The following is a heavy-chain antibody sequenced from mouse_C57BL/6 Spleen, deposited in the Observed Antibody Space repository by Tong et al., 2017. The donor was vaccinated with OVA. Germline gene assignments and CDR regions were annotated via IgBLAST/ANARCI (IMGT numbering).Heavy chain of an antibody. Sequence: EVQLQESGPGMVKPSQSLSLTCTVTGYSITSGYDWHWIRHFPGNKLEWMGYISYSGSTNYNPSLKSRISITHDTSKNHFFLKLNSVTTEDTATYYCARDPDYYGSSLWYFDVWGTGTTVTVSS. CDR2: ISYSGST. J-gene: IGHJ1*03. V-gene: IGHV3-1*01. CDR3: ARDPDYYGSSLWYFDV. CDR1: GYSITSGYD. D-gene: IGHD1-1*01.